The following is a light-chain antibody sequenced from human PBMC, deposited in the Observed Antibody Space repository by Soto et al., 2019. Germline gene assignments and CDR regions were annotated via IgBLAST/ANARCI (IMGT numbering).Light chain of an antibody. CDR1: SSDVGGYDF. CDR2: AVT. J-gene: IGLJ1*01. CDR3: TSYTTSHTRV. V-gene: IGLV2-14*01. Sequence: QSVLTQPASVSGSPGQSITISCTGTSSDVGGYDFVSWYQQHPGKAPKLMIYAVTSRPLGVSNRFSGSKSGNTASLTISGLQAEDEADYYCTSYTTSHTRVFGTGTKLTVL.